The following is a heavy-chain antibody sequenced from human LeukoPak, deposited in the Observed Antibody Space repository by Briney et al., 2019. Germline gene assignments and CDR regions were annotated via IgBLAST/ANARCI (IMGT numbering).Heavy chain of an antibody. CDR1: GYTFTIYY. V-gene: IGHV1-46*03. CDR2: INPSGGST. CDR3: TRDSYSGYDRSLGY. D-gene: IGHD5-12*01. Sequence: ASVKVSCKASGYTFTIYYIHWVRQAPGQGLEWMGIINPSGGSTSYAQKFQGRVTMTRDTSTSTVYMELSSLRSEDTAMYYCTRDSYSGYDRSLGYWGQGTLATVSS. J-gene: IGHJ4*02.